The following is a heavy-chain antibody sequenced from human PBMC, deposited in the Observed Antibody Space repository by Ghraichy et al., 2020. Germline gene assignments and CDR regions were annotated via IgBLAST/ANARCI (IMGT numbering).Heavy chain of an antibody. D-gene: IGHD3-10*01. CDR2: IYYSGST. J-gene: IGHJ5*02. CDR1: GGSISSSSYY. CDR3: ARQTTMVRGRVNWFDP. V-gene: IGHV4-39*01. Sequence: SETLSLTCTVSGGSISSSSYYWGWIRQPPGKGLEWIGIIYYSGSTYYNPSLKSRVTISVDTSKNQFSLKLSSVTAADTAVYYCARQTTMVRGRVNWFDPWGQGTLVTVSS.